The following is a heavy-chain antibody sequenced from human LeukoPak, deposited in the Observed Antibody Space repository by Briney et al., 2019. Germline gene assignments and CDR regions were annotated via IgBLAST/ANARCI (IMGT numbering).Heavy chain of an antibody. D-gene: IGHD6-6*01. CDR1: GGSVSNYY. V-gene: IGHV4-59*02. Sequence: SETLSLTCTVSGGSVSNYYWSWIRQSPGKGLEWIGYIYYTETSYNPSLKSRVTISADTSKNQFSLKLYSVTAADTAVYYCARKGIAARKFDYWGQGTLVTVSS. CDR2: IYYTET. J-gene: IGHJ4*02. CDR3: ARKGIAARKFDY.